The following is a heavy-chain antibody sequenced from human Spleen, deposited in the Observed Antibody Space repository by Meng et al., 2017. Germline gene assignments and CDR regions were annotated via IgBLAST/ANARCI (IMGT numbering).Heavy chain of an antibody. CDR3: VRERDATYYFHN. CDR1: GDTFTYYH. Sequence: QVQAVQSGSEVKKPGASVTVSCKTSGDTFTYYHIHWVRQAPGQGLEWVGINNPRDGDTSYSQKLRGRVTLTRDTSTSTAYMELSSLTSGDTAVYYCVRERDATYYFHNWGQGTLVTVSS. CDR2: NNPRDGDT. J-gene: IGHJ4*02. D-gene: IGHD5-24*01. V-gene: IGHV1-46*04.